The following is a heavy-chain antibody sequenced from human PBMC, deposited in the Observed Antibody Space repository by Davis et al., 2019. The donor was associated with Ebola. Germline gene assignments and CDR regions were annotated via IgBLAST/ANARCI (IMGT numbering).Heavy chain of an antibody. J-gene: IGHJ4*02. CDR1: GFTFSSYG. V-gene: IGHV3-33*08. CDR2: IWYDGSNK. D-gene: IGHD6-19*01. CDR3: ARGGYSSGHAFDY. Sequence: GESLKISCAASGFTFSSYGMHWVRQAPGKGLEWVAVIWYDGSNKYYADSVKGRFTISRDNSKNTLYLQMNGLRAEDTAVYYCARGGYSSGHAFDYWGQGTLVTVSS.